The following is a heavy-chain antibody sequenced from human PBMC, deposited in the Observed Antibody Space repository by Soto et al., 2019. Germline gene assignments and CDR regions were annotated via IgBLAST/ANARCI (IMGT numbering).Heavy chain of an antibody. CDR2: IYYSGST. CDR1: SGSITSYY. CDR3: ARGGIDTIFGVVITHAFDI. V-gene: IGHV4-59*08. J-gene: IGHJ3*02. D-gene: IGHD3-3*01. Sequence: SETLSLTCTFTSGSITSYYWSWIRKTPGKGLECIGYIYYSGSTNYNPSLKSRVTISVDTSKNQSSLKLSSVTAADTAVYYCARGGIDTIFGVVITHAFDIWGQGTMVT.